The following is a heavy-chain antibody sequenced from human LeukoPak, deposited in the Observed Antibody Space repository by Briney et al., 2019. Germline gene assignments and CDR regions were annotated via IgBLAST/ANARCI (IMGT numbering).Heavy chain of an antibody. CDR3: AREVRDGYFDY. CDR1: GCTFSSYG. CDR2: ICYDGSNK. V-gene: IGHV3-33*01. J-gene: IGHJ4*02. Sequence: GGSLRLSCAGSGCTFSSYGMHGVRQARCKGLEGVAVICYDGSNKYYADSVKGRFIIYRDNSKNTLYLQMNSLRAEDTAVYYCAREVRDGYFDYWGQGTLVTVSS. D-gene: IGHD2-21*01.